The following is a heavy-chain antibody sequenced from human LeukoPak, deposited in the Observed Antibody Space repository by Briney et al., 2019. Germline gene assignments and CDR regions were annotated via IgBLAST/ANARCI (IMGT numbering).Heavy chain of an antibody. CDR1: GFAFSSYA. CDR2: ISGSGDYT. V-gene: IGHV3-23*01. Sequence: GGSLRLSCAASGFAFSSYAVSWVRQAPGKGLEWVSTISGSGDYTFYADSVKGRFTISRDNSKNTLYLQMNSPRAEDTAVYYCAKDHRSMVATWPCEFDYWGQGTLVTVSS. CDR3: AKDHRSMVATWPCEFDY. J-gene: IGHJ4*02. D-gene: IGHD5-12*01.